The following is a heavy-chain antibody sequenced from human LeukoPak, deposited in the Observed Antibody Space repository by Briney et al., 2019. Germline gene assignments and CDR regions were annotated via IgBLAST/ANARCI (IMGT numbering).Heavy chain of an antibody. CDR3: ARYSYGHYYYYYYMDV. D-gene: IGHD5-18*01. Sequence: GGSLRLSCAASGFTFSSYWMSWVRQAPGKGLEWVANIKQDGSEKYYVDSVKGRFTISRDNAKNSLYLQMNSLRAEDTAVYYCARYSYGHYYYYYYMDVWGKGTTVTVSS. CDR2: IKQDGSEK. CDR1: GFTFSSYW. J-gene: IGHJ6*03. V-gene: IGHV3-7*01.